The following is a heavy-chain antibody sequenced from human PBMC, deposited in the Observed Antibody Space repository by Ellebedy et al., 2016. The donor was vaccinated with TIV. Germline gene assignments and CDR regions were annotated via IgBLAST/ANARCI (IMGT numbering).Heavy chain of an antibody. CDR3: ARRGLVSFTTMYHGWGY. J-gene: IGHJ4*02. D-gene: IGHD5-18*01. V-gene: IGHV5-51*01. Sequence: GESLKISCQGSGYSFTTYWIGWVRQMPGRGLEWMGSIFPADSDTRYSPSFQGQVTITADKSIRTAYLQWSSLKASDTAIYYCARRGLVSFTTMYHGWGYWGQGTLVTVSS. CDR1: GYSFTTYW. CDR2: IFPADSDT.